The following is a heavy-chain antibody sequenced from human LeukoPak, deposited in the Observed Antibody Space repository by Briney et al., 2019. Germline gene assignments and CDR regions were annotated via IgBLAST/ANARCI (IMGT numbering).Heavy chain of an antibody. CDR3: ATTYYYDSSGYYSWYFDL. J-gene: IGHJ2*01. Sequence: GSLKVSCKASGYTFTSYYMHWVRQAPGQGLEWMGWIIPNSGGTNYAQKYQGRVTMTRDTSISTAYMELSRLRSDDTAVYYCATTYYYDSSGYYSWYFDLWGRGTLVTVSS. V-gene: IGHV1-2*02. CDR1: GYTFTSYY. D-gene: IGHD3-22*01. CDR2: IIPNSGGT.